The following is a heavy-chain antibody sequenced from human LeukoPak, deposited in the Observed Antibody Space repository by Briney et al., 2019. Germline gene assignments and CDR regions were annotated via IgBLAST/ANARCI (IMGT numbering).Heavy chain of an antibody. J-gene: IGHJ4*02. CDR1: GFTFSSYA. Sequence: GGSLRLSRAASGFTFSSYAMHWVRQAPGKGLEWVAVISYDGSNKYYADSVKGRFTISRDNSKNTLYLQMNSLRAEDTAVYYCARDFLELTYYFDYWGQGTLVTVSS. CDR2: ISYDGSNK. D-gene: IGHD1-7*01. CDR3: ARDFLELTYYFDY. V-gene: IGHV3-30-3*01.